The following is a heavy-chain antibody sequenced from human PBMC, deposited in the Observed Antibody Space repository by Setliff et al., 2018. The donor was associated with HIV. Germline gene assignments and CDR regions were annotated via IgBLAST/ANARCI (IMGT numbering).Heavy chain of an antibody. Sequence: ASVKVSCKASGYTFINYGIHWVRQAPGQRPQWMGWINAGNGNTKYSQKFQGRVTITRDTSASTAYMELSSLRSEDTAVYYCARLPSDPTIAYDYWGQGTLVTVSS. CDR1: GYTFINYG. CDR3: ARLPSDPTIAYDY. CDR2: INAGNGNT. J-gene: IGHJ4*02. V-gene: IGHV1-3*01. D-gene: IGHD3-9*01.